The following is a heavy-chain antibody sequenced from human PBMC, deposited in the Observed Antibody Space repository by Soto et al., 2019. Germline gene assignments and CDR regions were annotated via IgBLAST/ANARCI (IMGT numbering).Heavy chain of an antibody. D-gene: IGHD3-16*01. CDR2: ISRSSTYI. V-gene: IGHV3-21*01. Sequence: EVQLVESGGGLVNPGGSLRLSCVVSGFPFSTSNMNWVRQAPGKGLEWVSFISRSSTYIYYAESVKGRFTISRDDAENSLFLQMNSLRAEDTAVYYCARGVLPISSTSWFDPWGQGTLVTVSS. J-gene: IGHJ5*02. CDR3: ARGVLPISSTSWFDP. CDR1: GFPFSTSN.